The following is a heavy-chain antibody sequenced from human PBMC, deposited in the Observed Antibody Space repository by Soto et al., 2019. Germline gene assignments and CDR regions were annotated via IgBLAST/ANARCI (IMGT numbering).Heavy chain of an antibody. CDR3: ANQLTYYYDSSGPGAFDI. Sequence: QVQLVESGGGVVQPGRSLRLSCAASGFTFSSYGMHWVRQAPGKGLEWVAVISYDGSNKYYADSVKGRFTISRDNSKNPLYLQMNSLRAEDTAVYYCANQLTYYYDSSGPGAFDIWGQGTMVTVSS. J-gene: IGHJ3*02. CDR2: ISYDGSNK. CDR1: GFTFSSYG. V-gene: IGHV3-30*18. D-gene: IGHD3-22*01.